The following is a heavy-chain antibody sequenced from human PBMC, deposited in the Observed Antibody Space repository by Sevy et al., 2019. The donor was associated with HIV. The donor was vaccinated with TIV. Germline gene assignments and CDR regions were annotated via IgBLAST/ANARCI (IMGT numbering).Heavy chain of an antibody. J-gene: IGHJ3*02. CDR3: AKVYSSGYYYMEAPWDAFDI. CDR1: GFTFSSYA. Sequence: GGSLRLSCAASGFTFSSYAMSWVRQAPGKGLEWVSAISGSGGSTYYADSVKGRFTISRDNSKNTLYLQMNSLRAEDTAVYYCAKVYSSGYYYMEAPWDAFDIWGQGTMVTVSS. CDR2: ISGSGGST. V-gene: IGHV3-23*01. D-gene: IGHD3-22*01.